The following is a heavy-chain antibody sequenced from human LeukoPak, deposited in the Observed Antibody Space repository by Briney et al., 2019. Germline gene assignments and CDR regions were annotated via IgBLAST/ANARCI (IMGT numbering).Heavy chain of an antibody. CDR1: GFTFSSYG. CDR3: TTDGVGVEGATYDN. D-gene: IGHD1-26*01. Sequence: GGSLRLSCAASGFTFSSYGMSWVRQAPGKGLEWVSAISGSGGSTYYADSVKGRFTISRDNSKNTLYLQMNSLKTEDTAVYYCTTDGVGVEGATYDNWGQGTLVSVSS. J-gene: IGHJ4*02. V-gene: IGHV3-23*01. CDR2: ISGSGGST.